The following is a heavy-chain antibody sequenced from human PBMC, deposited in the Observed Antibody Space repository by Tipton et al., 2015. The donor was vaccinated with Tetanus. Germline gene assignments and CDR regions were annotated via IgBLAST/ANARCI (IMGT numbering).Heavy chain of an antibody. Sequence: LRLSCAVYGGSFSGYYWSWIRQPPGKGLEWIGEINHSGSTNYNPSLKSRVTISVDTSKNQFSLKLSSVTAADTAVYYCARGRGPYYYDSSGYYYRGYYYGMDVWGQGTTVTVSS. V-gene: IGHV4-34*01. D-gene: IGHD3-22*01. J-gene: IGHJ6*02. CDR3: ARGRGPYYYDSSGYYYRGYYYGMDV. CDR2: INHSGST. CDR1: GGSFSGYY.